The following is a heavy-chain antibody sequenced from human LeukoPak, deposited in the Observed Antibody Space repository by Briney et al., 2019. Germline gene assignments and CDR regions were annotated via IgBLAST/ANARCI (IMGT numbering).Heavy chain of an antibody. CDR3: ARANTNNDAFDI. V-gene: IGHV4-59*01. D-gene: IGHD3-16*01. CDR2: IYYSGST. CDR1: VGSISSYY. Sequence: SETLSLTCSVSVGSISSYYGLWIRQPPGKGLEWIGNIYYSGSTNDNPSLKTRVTISVDTSKNQFSLQLSSVTAADTAVYYCARANTNNDAFDIWGRGTLVTVSS. J-gene: IGHJ3*02.